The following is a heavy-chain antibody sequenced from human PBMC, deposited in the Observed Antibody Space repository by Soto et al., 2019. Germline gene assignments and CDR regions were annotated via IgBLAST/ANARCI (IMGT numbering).Heavy chain of an antibody. J-gene: IGHJ4*02. V-gene: IGHV3-21*01. D-gene: IGHD1-7*01. CDR3: AREGGNFAKTCYFDY. Sequence: EVQLVESGGGLVKPGGSLRLSCAASGFTFSSYSMNWVRQAPGKGLEWVSAISSSSSYIYYADSVKGRFTISRDNAKNSLYLQMNSLRAEDTAVYYGAREGGNFAKTCYFDYWGQGTLVTVSS. CDR1: GFTFSSYS. CDR2: ISSSSSYI.